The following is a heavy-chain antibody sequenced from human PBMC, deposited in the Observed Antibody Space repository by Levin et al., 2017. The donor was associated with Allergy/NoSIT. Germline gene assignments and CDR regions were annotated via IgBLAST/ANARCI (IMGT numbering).Heavy chain of an antibody. CDR1: GGSISSSSYY. J-gene: IGHJ4*02. Sequence: GSLRLSCTVSGGSISSSSYYWGWIRQPPGKGLEWIGSIYYSGSTYYNPSLKSRVTISVDTSKNQFSLKLSSVTAADTAVYYCARRGRWREGRYFDYWGQGTLVTVSS. V-gene: IGHV4-39*01. CDR2: IYYSGST. CDR3: ARRGRWREGRYFDY. D-gene: IGHD1-1*01.